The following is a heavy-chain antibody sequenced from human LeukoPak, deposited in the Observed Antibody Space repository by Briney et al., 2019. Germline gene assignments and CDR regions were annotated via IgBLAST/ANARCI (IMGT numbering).Heavy chain of an antibody. CDR1: GFSFSVSA. J-gene: IGHJ4*02. CDR2: IRNKANNYAT. D-gene: IGHD6-6*01. CDR3: TYTSSSGVVY. Sequence: GGSLRLSCAASGFSFSVSAIYWVRQASGKGLEWIGRIRNKANNYATAYAASVKGRFTISREDSKNTAYLQMNSLKTEDTAVYYCTYTSSSGVVYWGQGALVTVSS. V-gene: IGHV3-73*01.